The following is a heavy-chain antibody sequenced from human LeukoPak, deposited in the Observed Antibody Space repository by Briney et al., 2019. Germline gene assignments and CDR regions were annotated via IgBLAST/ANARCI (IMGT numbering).Heavy chain of an antibody. Sequence: RPGGSLRLSCAASGFTFSSFWMSWVRQAPGKGLEWVASIKKDGSEKYYVDSVKGRFTISRDNAKNSQYLQMNSLRADDTAVYYCARRGTSGNWYGRWGQGTLVTVSS. V-gene: IGHV3-7*01. CDR1: GFTFSSFW. J-gene: IGHJ5*02. CDR3: ARRGTSGNWYGR. CDR2: IKKDGSEK. D-gene: IGHD1-1*01.